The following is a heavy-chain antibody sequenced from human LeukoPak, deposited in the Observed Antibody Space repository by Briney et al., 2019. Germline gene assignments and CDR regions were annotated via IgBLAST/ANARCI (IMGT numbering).Heavy chain of an antibody. Sequence: GGSLRLSCAASGFTFSSYAMSWVRQAPGKGLEWVANIKQDGSEKYYVDSMKGRFTISRDNAKNSLYLQMNSLRAEDTAVYYCARDLKSITIFWGQGTLVTVSS. CDR3: ARDLKSITIF. D-gene: IGHD3-9*01. V-gene: IGHV3-7*01. CDR2: IKQDGSEK. CDR1: GFTFSSYA. J-gene: IGHJ4*02.